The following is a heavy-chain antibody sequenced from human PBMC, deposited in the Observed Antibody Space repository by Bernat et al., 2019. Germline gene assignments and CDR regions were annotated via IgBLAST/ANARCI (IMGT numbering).Heavy chain of an antibody. CDR2: IYYSGST. CDR1: GASISSSSYY. Sequence: QLQLQESGPGLVKPSETLSLTCTVSGASISSSSYYWGWIRQPPGKGLEWIGSIYYSGSTYYNPSLKSRVTISEDTSKNQFSLKLSSVTAADTAVYYWARGLYYYDSSGYYWDGMDVWGQGTTVTVSS. CDR3: ARGLYYYDSSGYYWDGMDV. V-gene: IGHV4-39*01. D-gene: IGHD3-22*01. J-gene: IGHJ6*02.